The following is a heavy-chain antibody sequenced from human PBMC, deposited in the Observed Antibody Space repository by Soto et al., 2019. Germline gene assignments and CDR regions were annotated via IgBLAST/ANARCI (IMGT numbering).Heavy chain of an antibody. CDR2: IIPIFGTA. CDR1: GGTFSSYA. Sequence: SVKVSFKASGGTFSSYAISWVRQAPGQGLEWMGGIIPIFGTANYAQKFQGRVTITADESTSTAYMELSSLRSEDTAVYYCARAPIESYYYGSGKDLSVDYYGMDVWGQGTTVTVSS. V-gene: IGHV1-69*13. CDR3: ARAPIESYYYGSGKDLSVDYYGMDV. D-gene: IGHD3-10*01. J-gene: IGHJ6*02.